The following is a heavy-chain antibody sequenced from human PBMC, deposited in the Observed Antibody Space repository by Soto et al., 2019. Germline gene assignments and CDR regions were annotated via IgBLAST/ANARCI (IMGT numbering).Heavy chain of an antibody. CDR2: IMPIFRTP. V-gene: IGHV1-69*12. CDR3: ARDDDRAQLGGNYYGVLDA. D-gene: IGHD1-1*01. J-gene: IGHJ6*02. Sequence: QVQLEQSGAEVKKPGSSVKLSCKASGGTFRNSAISWVRQAPGQGLEWMGGIMPIFRTPDYAQKFQGRVTITADEATNTVCMKLSGLRSDDTAVYYCARDDDRAQLGGNYYGVLDAWGHGTTVTVSS. CDR1: GGTFRNSA.